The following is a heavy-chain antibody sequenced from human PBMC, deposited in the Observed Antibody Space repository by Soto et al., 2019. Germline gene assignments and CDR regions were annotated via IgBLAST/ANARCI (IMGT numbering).Heavy chain of an antibody. J-gene: IGHJ4*02. CDR1: GASFSGYF. Sequence: PSETLSLTCAVYGASFSGYFCTWIRQPPGKGLEWIGEINHSGVTRYNPSLKSRVTISGDTSRDQFSLNLGSVTAADTAVYYCAFSTMSQTRDLAYWGRGTLVTVS. V-gene: IGHV4-34*01. D-gene: IGHD3-22*01. CDR2: INHSGVT. CDR3: AFSTMSQTRDLAY.